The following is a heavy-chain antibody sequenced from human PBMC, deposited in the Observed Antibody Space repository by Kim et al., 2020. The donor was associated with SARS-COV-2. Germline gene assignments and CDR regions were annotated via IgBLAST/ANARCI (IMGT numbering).Heavy chain of an antibody. Sequence: GGSLRLSCAASGFTFSSYGMHWVRQAPGKGLEWVAVISYDGSIKYYADSVKGRFTISRDNSQNTLYLQMNSLRPEDTAVYYCAKVQYGGNTDYWYFDLWGRGTLVTVSS. CDR2: ISYDGSIK. CDR3: AKVQYGGNTDYWYFDL. D-gene: IGHD2-15*01. J-gene: IGHJ2*01. V-gene: IGHV3-30*18. CDR1: GFTFSSYG.